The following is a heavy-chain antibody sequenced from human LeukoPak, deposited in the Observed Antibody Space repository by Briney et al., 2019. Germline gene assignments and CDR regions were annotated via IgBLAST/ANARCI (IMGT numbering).Heavy chain of an antibody. CDR1: GGSISSGGYS. CDR3: ARGVYDSSGYHGDYFDY. CDR2: IYHSGST. J-gene: IGHJ4*02. Sequence: SQTLSLTCAVSGGSISSGGYSWSWIRQPPGKGLEWIGYIYHSGSTYYNPSLKSRVNISVDRSKNPFSLKLSSVTAADTAVYYCARGVYDSSGYHGDYFDYWGQGTLVTVSS. D-gene: IGHD3-22*01. V-gene: IGHV4-30-2*01.